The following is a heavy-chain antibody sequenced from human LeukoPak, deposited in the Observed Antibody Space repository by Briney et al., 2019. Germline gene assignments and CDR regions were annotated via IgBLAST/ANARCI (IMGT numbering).Heavy chain of an antibody. V-gene: IGHV1-18*01. CDR1: GYTFTSYG. CDR3: ARDRKPATAGWFDP. Sequence: GASVKVSCKASGYTFTSYGISWVRQAPGQGLEWMGWISAYNGNTNYAQKLQGRVTMTTDTSTSTAYMELRSLRSDDTAVYYCARDRKPATAGWFDPWGQGTLVTVSS. D-gene: IGHD2-2*01. CDR2: ISAYNGNT. J-gene: IGHJ5*02.